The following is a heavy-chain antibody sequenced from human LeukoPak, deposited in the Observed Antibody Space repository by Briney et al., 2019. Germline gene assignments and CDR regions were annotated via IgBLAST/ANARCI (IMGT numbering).Heavy chain of an antibody. CDR2: ISSSSSYT. CDR3: ARGGPGGLNYDFWSGFTVRAFDI. J-gene: IGHJ3*02. V-gene: IGHV3-21*01. Sequence: GGSLRLSCAASGFTFSSYSMNWVRQAPGKGLEWVSSISSSSSYTYYADSVKGRFTISRDNAKNSLYLQMNSLRAEDTAVYYCARGGPGGLNYDFWSGFTVRAFDIWGQGTMVTVSS. CDR1: GFTFSSYS. D-gene: IGHD3-3*01.